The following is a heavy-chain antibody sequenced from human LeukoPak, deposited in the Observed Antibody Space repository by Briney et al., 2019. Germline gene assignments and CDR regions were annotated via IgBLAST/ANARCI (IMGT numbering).Heavy chain of an antibody. CDR2: IIPIFGTA. V-gene: IGHV1-69*05. D-gene: IGHD3-10*01. CDR1: GGTFSSYA. CDR3: ARGHLMVRGVIIRGYWFDP. J-gene: IGHJ5*02. Sequence: SVKVSCKASGGTFSSYAISWVRQAPGQGLEWMGGIIPIFGTANYAQKFQGRVTITTDESTSTAYMELSSLRSEDTAVYYCARGHLMVRGVIIRGYWFDPWGQGTLVTVSS.